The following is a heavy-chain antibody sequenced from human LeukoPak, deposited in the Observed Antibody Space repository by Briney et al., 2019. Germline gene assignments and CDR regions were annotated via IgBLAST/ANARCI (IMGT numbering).Heavy chain of an antibody. Sequence: PGGSLRLSCAGAGFTLSDFWMTWVRQPPGKGMEWVANKKEDGTEKNLVDSVKGRFTISRDNTKNLLFLEMNNLRGDDTAIYYCVRESRPGGAMGLYHNLDYWGQGTLVAVSS. CDR3: VRESRPGGAMGLYHNLDY. CDR1: GFTLSDFW. V-gene: IGHV3-7*01. D-gene: IGHD2-15*01. J-gene: IGHJ4*02. CDR2: KKEDGTEK.